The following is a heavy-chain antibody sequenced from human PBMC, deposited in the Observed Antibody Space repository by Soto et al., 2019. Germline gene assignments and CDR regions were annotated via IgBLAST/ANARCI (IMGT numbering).Heavy chain of an antibody. Sequence: TGGSLRLSCAASGFTFSDYYMSWIRQAPGKGLEWVSYISSSGSTIYYADSVKGRFTISRDNAKNSLYLQMNSLRAEDTAVYYCARDPAGPPYCSGGSCYGNYWGQGTLVTVSS. CDR1: GFTFSDYY. CDR2: ISSSGSTI. CDR3: ARDPAGPPYCSGGSCYGNY. V-gene: IGHV3-11*01. J-gene: IGHJ4*02. D-gene: IGHD2-15*01.